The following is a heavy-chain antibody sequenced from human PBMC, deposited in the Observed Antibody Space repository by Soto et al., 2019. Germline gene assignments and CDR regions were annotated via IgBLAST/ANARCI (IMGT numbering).Heavy chain of an antibody. CDR3: ARAVVEDYYDSSGYYFDY. CDR1: GFTVSSNY. J-gene: IGHJ4*02. V-gene: IGHV3-53*04. Sequence: GESLKISCAASGFTVSSNYMSWVRQAPGKGLEWVSVIYSGGSTYYADSVKGRFTISRHNSKNTLYLQMNSLRAEDTAVYYCARAVVEDYYDSSGYYFDYWGQGTLVTVSS. CDR2: IYSGGST. D-gene: IGHD3-22*01.